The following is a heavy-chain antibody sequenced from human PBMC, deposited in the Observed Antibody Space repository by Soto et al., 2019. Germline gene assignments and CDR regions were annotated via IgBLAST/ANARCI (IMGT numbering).Heavy chain of an antibody. Sequence: SQTLSLTCAISGDGVSSNSAAWNWSRQSPSRGLEWLGRTYYRSKWYNDYAVSVKSRITINPDTSKNQFSLQLNSVTPEDTTVYYCAREQVGYSGYGFDYWGQGTLVTVSS. CDR2: TYYRSKWYN. CDR3: AREQVGYSGYGFDY. J-gene: IGHJ4*02. V-gene: IGHV6-1*01. D-gene: IGHD5-12*01. CDR1: GDGVSSNSAA.